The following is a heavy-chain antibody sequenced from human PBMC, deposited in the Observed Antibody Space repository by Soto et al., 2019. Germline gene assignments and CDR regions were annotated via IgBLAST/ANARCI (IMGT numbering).Heavy chain of an antibody. CDR2: ISYDGSNK. CDR3: AKAGLSGSYHYFDY. Sequence: QVELVESGGGVVQPGRSLRLSCAASGCTFSSYGMHWVRQAPGKGLEWVAVISYDGSNKYYADSVKGRFTISRDNSKNTLYLQMNSLRAEDTAVYYCAKAGLSGSYHYFDYWGQGTLVTVSS. J-gene: IGHJ4*02. V-gene: IGHV3-30*18. CDR1: GCTFSSYG. D-gene: IGHD1-26*01.